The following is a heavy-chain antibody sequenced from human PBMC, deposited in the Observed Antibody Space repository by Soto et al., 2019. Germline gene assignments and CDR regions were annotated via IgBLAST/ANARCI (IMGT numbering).Heavy chain of an antibody. D-gene: IGHD1-26*01. V-gene: IGHV2-5*02. CDR3: ARSGSLEY. Sequence: SGPTLVNPTQTLTLTCTFSGFSLSTSGVGVGWIRQPPGTALEWLALIYWDDDKRYSPSLKSRLTNTKDTSKIPVVLTMTTIDPVDTATYSCARSGSLEYWGQGTLVAVSS. J-gene: IGHJ4*02. CDR2: IYWDDDK. CDR1: GFSLSTSGVG.